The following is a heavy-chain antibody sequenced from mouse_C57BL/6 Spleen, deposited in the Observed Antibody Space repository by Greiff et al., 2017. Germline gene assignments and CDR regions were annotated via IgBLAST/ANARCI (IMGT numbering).Heavy chain of an antibody. CDR1: GYAFSSSW. J-gene: IGHJ1*03. D-gene: IGHD2-1*01. CDR3: ARCGDYGKGYFDV. V-gene: IGHV1-82*01. CDR2: IYPGDGDT. Sequence: VQLVESGPELVKPGASVKISCKASGYAFSSSWMNWVKQRPGKGLEWIGRIYPGDGDTNYNGKFKGKATMTADKSSSTAYMQLSSLTSEDSAVYFGARCGDYGKGYFDVWGTGTTVTVSS.